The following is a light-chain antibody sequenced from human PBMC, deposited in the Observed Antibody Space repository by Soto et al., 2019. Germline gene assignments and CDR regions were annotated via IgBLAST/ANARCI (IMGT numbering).Light chain of an antibody. CDR1: QSVSGW. V-gene: IGKV1-5*03. CDR3: QQSYSTPPWT. CDR2: KAS. J-gene: IGKJ1*01. Sequence: DIQMTQSPSTLSASVGDTVTVTCRASQSVSGWLAWYQQKPGEAPKLLIYKASTLKSGVPSRFSGSGSGTEFTLTISSLQPEDFATYYCQQSYSTPPWTFGQGTKVDIK.